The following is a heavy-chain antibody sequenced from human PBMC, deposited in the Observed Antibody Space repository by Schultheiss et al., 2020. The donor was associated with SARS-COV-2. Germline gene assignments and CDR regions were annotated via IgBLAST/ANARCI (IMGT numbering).Heavy chain of an antibody. V-gene: IGHV3-30*03. CDR3: ARFKTYSGAWPAGFDC. J-gene: IGHJ4*02. CDR2: ISYDGSNK. CDR1: GFTFSSYG. Sequence: GGSLRLSCAASGFTFSSYGMHWVRQAPGKGLEWVAVISYDGSNKYYADSVKGRFTISRDNSKNTLYLQMNSLRAEDTAVYYCARFKTYSGAWPAGFDCWGQGTLVTVSS. D-gene: IGHD6-19*01.